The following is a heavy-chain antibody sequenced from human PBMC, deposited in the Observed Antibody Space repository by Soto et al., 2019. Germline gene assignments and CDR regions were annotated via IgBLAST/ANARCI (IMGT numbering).Heavy chain of an antibody. CDR2: IYYSGST. CDR1: GGSISSGGYY. CDR3: ARGRYYGSGTKLAGWFDP. V-gene: IGHV4-31*03. D-gene: IGHD3-10*01. J-gene: IGHJ5*02. Sequence: QVQLQESGPGLVKPSQTLSLTCTVSGGSISSGGYYWSWIRQHPGKGLEWIGYIYYSGSTYYNPSLTSRVTISVDTSKNQFSLKLSSVTAADTAVYYCARGRYYGSGTKLAGWFDPWGQGTLVTVSS.